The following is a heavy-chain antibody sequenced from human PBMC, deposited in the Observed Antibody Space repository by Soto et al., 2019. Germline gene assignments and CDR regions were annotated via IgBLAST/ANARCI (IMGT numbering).Heavy chain of an antibody. V-gene: IGHV4-59*01. Sequence: QVQLQESGPGLVKPSETLSLTCAVSGDSIGSYYCMWIRQPPGKGLESIGYLYYGRSANYNPSLKSRVTLSVDTSTNQCSLTLSIMTAADTAVYYCALRSMAVVPEYWGQGTLVTVSS. CDR2: LYYGRSA. CDR1: GDSIGSYY. CDR3: ALRSMAVVPEY. J-gene: IGHJ4*02. D-gene: IGHD3-22*01.